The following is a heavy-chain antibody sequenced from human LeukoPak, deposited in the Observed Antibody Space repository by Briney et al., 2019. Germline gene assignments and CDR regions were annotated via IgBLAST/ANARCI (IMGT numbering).Heavy chain of an antibody. CDR3: ARDSISAALFDL. J-gene: IGHJ5*02. CDR1: GFTFSSYA. Sequence: GGSLRLSCVASGFTFSSYAMNWVRQAPGKGPEWISYITNSGSTIYYADSVEGRFTISRDNAKNSLVLQMNSLRDEDSAVYYCARDSISAALFDLWGQGTLITVSS. D-gene: IGHD2/OR15-2a*01. V-gene: IGHV3-48*02. CDR2: ITNSGSTI.